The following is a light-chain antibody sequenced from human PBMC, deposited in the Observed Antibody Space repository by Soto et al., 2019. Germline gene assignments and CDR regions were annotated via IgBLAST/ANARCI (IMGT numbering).Light chain of an antibody. Sequence: PGERVTLSCRASQSVSSSYLAWYQQKPGQAPRLLIHASSNRATGIPDRFSGSASGTDFTLTINRLEPEDFAVYYCQLYGISPHFGQGTRLEIK. V-gene: IGKV3-20*01. J-gene: IGKJ5*01. CDR2: ASS. CDR3: QLYGISPH. CDR1: QSVSSSY.